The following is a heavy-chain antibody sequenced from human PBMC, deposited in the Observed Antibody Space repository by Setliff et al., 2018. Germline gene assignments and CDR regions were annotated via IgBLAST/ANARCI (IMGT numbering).Heavy chain of an antibody. V-gene: IGHV1-69*05. CDR3: AGEGVDIRSSTDYRYYMDV. CDR2: TIPMFGSA. Sequence: GASVKVSCKASGGTFSNYGISWVRQAPGQGLEWMGGTIPMFGSANYAQKFQGRVTIITDEFTGTAYMELSSLRTEDTAVYYCAGEGVDIRSSTDYRYYMDVWGKGTTVTVSS. CDR1: GGTFSNYG. J-gene: IGHJ6*03. D-gene: IGHD5-12*01.